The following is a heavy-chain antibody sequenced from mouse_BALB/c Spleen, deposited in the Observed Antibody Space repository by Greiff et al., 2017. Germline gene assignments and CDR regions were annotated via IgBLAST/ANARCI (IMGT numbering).Heavy chain of an antibody. CDR3: TSFGSSFAY. J-gene: IGHJ3*01. CDR2: INPSNGGT. D-gene: IGHD1-1*01. V-gene: IGHV1S16*01. Sequence: SGAELVKPGASVKLSCKASGFNIKDYYMYWVKQRPGQGLEWIGEINPSNGGTNFNEKFKSKATLTVDKSSSTAYMQLSSLTSEDSAVYYCTSFGSSFAYWGQGTLVTVSA. CDR1: GFNIKDYY.